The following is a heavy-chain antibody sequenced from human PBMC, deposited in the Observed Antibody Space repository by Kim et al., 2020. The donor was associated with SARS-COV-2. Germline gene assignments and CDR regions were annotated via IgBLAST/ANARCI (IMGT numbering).Heavy chain of an antibody. CDR2: INPSGGST. V-gene: IGHV1-46*01. CDR3: ARVPGASGTTFYYYMDV. J-gene: IGHJ6*03. CDR1: GYTFTSYY. Sequence: ASVKVSCKASGYTFTSYYMHWVRQAPGQGLEWMGIINPSGGSTSYAQKFQGRVTMTRDTSTSTVYMELSSLRSEDTAVYYCARVPGASGTTFYYYMDVWGKGTTVTVSS. D-gene: IGHD1-1*01.